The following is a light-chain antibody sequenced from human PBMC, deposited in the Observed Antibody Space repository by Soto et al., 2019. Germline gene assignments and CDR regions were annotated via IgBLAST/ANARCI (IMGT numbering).Light chain of an antibody. V-gene: IGKV1-39*01. Sequence: DIQITPSPSSLTASVGDRLPITCRASQRISSYLNWLQQKPGKAPTLVIYAASSLQSGVPSRISGSGSGTDFTLTISSRQPEDFATYYCRQSYITSLTFGGGTKVDIK. CDR2: AAS. CDR3: RQSYITSLT. J-gene: IGKJ4*01. CDR1: QRISSY.